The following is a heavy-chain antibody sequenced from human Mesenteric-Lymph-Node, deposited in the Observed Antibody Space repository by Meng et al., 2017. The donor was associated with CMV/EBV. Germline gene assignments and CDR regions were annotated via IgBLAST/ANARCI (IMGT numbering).Heavy chain of an antibody. J-gene: IGHJ4*02. CDR2: IYSGGSTT. CDR3: AKDDLVGNSYGYGGLGH. CDR1: GFTFSSYA. Sequence: GESLKISCAASGFTFSSYAMSWVRQAPGKGLEWVSLIYSGGSTTYYADSVKGRFTISRDNSKNTLHLQMNSLRAEDTAVYYCAKDDLVGNSYGYGGLGHWGQGTLVTVSS. D-gene: IGHD5-18*01. V-gene: IGHV3-23*03.